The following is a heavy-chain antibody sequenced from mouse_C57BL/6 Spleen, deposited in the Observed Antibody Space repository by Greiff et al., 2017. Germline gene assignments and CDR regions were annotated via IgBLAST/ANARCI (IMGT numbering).Heavy chain of an antibody. CDR3: ARPLYGNPFAY. V-gene: IGHV1-18*01. CDR1: GYTFTDYN. Sequence: EVQLQQSGPELVKPGASVKIPCKASGYTFTDYNMDWVKQSHGKSLEWIGDINPNNGGTIYNQKFKGKATVTVDKSSSTAYMELRSLTSEDTAVYYCARPLYGNPFAYWGQGTLVTVSA. J-gene: IGHJ3*01. D-gene: IGHD2-1*01. CDR2: INPNNGGT.